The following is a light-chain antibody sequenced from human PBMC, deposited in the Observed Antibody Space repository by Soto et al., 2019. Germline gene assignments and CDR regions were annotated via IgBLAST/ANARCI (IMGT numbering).Light chain of an antibody. Sequence: EIVMTQSPATLSVSPGERATLSCRASQSVSSNLAWYQQKPGQAPRLLIYGASTRATGIPARFSGSGSGTAVSLTISSLQCEDFAVYYCQQYNNWPPYTFGQGTKLEIK. CDR3: QQYNNWPPYT. CDR1: QSVSSN. J-gene: IGKJ2*01. CDR2: GAS. V-gene: IGKV3-15*01.